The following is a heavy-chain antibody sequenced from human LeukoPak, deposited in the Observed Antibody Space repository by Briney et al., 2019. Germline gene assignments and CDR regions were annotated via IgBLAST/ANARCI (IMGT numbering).Heavy chain of an antibody. CDR3: AKGEDYYDSSGYYGPDY. CDR2: INSDGSST. D-gene: IGHD3-22*01. Sequence: GGSLRLSCAASGFTFSSYWMHWVRQAPGKGLVWVSRINSDGSSTSYADSVKGRFTISRDNSKNTLYLQMNSLRAEDTAVYYCAKGEDYYDSSGYYGPDYWGQGTLVTVSS. J-gene: IGHJ4*02. CDR1: GFTFSSYW. V-gene: IGHV3-74*01.